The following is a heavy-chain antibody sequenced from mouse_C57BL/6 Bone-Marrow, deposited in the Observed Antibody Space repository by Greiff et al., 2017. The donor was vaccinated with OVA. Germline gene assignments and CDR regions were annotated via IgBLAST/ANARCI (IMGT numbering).Heavy chain of an antibody. Sequence: EVQLQQSVAELVRPGASVKLSCTASGFTFTNSYMNWVKQRPEQGLEWIGRIDPANGNTKYDPKFEGKATITADTSSNTAYLQLSSLTSEDSAIYCCASYSNFYFDYWGQGTTLTVSS. CDR2: IDPANGNT. CDR1: GFTFTNSY. J-gene: IGHJ2*01. V-gene: IGHV14-3*01. CDR3: ASYSNFYFDY. D-gene: IGHD2-5*01.